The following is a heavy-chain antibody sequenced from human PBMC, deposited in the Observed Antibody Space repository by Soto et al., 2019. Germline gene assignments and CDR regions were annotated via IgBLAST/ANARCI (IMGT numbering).Heavy chain of an antibody. CDR3: AKDRFSSS. CDR1: GFTFGSFA. D-gene: IGHD6-13*01. V-gene: IGHV3-23*01. Sequence: GGSMRLRCAASGFTFGSFARSWVSKAPGKGLEWVSAISGSGGSTYYADSVKGRFTISRDNSKNTLYLQMNSLRAEDTAVYYCAKDRFSSSWGQGTLVTVSS. J-gene: IGHJ4*02. CDR2: ISGSGGST.